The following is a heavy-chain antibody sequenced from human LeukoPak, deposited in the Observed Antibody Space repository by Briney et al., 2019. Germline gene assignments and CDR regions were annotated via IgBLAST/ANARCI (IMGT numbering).Heavy chain of an antibody. J-gene: IGHJ4*02. D-gene: IGHD3-22*01. CDR3: ARDRAYYYDSSGYDY. CDR2: IYYSGST. Sequence: SETLSLTCAVSGYSISSGYYWGWIRQPPGKGLEWIGYIYYSGSTNYNPSLKSRVTISVDTSKNQFSLKLSSVTAVDTAVYYCARDRAYYYDSSGYDYWGQGTLVTVSS. CDR1: GYSISSGYY. V-gene: IGHV4-61*01.